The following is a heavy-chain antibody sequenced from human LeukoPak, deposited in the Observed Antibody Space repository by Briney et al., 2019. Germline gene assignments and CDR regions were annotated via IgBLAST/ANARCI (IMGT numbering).Heavy chain of an antibody. Sequence: PGGSLRLSCAASGFTLSSYWMSWVRQAPGKGLEWVANIKQDGSEKYYVDSVKGRFTISRDNAKNSLYLQMNSLRAEDTAVYYCAREGYDSSGYCDYWGQGTLVTVSS. V-gene: IGHV3-7*03. CDR3: AREGYDSSGYCDY. CDR1: GFTLSSYW. CDR2: IKQDGSEK. D-gene: IGHD3-22*01. J-gene: IGHJ4*02.